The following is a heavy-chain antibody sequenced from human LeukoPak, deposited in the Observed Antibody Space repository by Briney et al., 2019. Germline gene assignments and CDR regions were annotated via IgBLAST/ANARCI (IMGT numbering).Heavy chain of an antibody. CDR3: ARQYSSSQGFDAFDI. D-gene: IGHD6-6*01. V-gene: IGHV4-59*12. Sequence: PSETLSLTCTVSGGSISSYYWSWIRQPPGKGLEWIGYIYYSGSTYYNPSLKSRVTISVDTSKNQFSLKLSSVTAADTAVYYCARQYSSSQGFDAFDIWGQGTMVTVSS. CDR1: GGSISSYY. J-gene: IGHJ3*02. CDR2: IYYSGST.